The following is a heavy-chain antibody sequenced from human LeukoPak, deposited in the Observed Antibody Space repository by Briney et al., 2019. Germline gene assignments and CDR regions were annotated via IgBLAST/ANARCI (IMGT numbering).Heavy chain of an antibody. D-gene: IGHD3-22*01. V-gene: IGHV3-23*01. J-gene: IGHJ4*02. CDR2: ISGSGDST. CDR1: GFTFSSYA. Sequence: GGSLRLSCAASGFTFSSYAMSWVRQAPGKGLEWVSAISGSGDSTYYADSVKGRFTISRDNSKNTLYLQMNSLRAEDTAVYYCAKKGYYDGSGYYMYYFDHWGQGTLVTVSS. CDR3: AKKGYYDGSGYYMYYFDH.